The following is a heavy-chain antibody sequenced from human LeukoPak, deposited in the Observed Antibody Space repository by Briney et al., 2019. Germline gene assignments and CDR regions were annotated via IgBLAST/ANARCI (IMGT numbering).Heavy chain of an antibody. CDR1: GGSISSGSYY. D-gene: IGHD5-12*01. CDR3: ARLGGYGYYFDY. CDR2: IYTSGST. Sequence: SETLSLTCTVSGGSISSGSYYWSWIRQPAGKGLEWIGRIYTSGSTNYNPSLKSRVTISVDTSKNQFSLKLSSVTAADTAVYYCARLGGYGYYFDYWGQGTLVTVSS. V-gene: IGHV4-61*02. J-gene: IGHJ4*02.